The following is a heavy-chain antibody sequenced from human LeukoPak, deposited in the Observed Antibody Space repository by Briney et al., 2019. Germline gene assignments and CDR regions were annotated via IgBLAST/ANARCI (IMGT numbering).Heavy chain of an antibody. CDR3: AVLTYQLLDYYFDY. D-gene: IGHD2-2*01. Sequence: PGGSLRLSCAASGFIFSSYSMNWVRQAPGKGLEWVSYISSSGSTIYYADSVKGRFTISRDNAKNSPYLQMNSLRAEDTAVYYCAVLTYQLLDYYFDYWGQGTLVTVSS. J-gene: IGHJ4*02. CDR2: ISSSGSTI. V-gene: IGHV3-48*01. CDR1: GFIFSSYS.